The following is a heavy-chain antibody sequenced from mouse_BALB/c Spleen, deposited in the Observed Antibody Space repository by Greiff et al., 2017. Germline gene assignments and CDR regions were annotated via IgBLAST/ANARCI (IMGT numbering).Heavy chain of an antibody. CDR2: ISSGGSYT. Sequence: VQLVESGGGLVKPGGSLKLSCAASGFTFSSYAMSWVRQSPEKRLEWVAEISSGGSYTYYPDTVTGRFTISRDNAKNTLYLEMSSLRSEDTAMYYCATTTAWFAYWGQGTLVTVSA. CDR3: ATTTAWFAY. J-gene: IGHJ3*01. CDR1: GFTFSSYA. D-gene: IGHD1-1*01. V-gene: IGHV5-9-4*01.